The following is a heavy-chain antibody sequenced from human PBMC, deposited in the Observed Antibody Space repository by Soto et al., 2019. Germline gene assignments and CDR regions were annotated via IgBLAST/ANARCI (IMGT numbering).Heavy chain of an antibody. Sequence: GGSLRLSCAASGFTFSSYGMHWVRQAPGKGLEWVAVISYDGSNKYYADSVKGRLTISRDNSKNTLYLQMNSLRAEDTAVYYCAKDLVVVPAAGPNWFDPWGQGTLVTVSS. CDR2: ISYDGSNK. CDR3: AKDLVVVPAAGPNWFDP. CDR1: GFTFSSYG. D-gene: IGHD2-2*01. J-gene: IGHJ5*02. V-gene: IGHV3-30*18.